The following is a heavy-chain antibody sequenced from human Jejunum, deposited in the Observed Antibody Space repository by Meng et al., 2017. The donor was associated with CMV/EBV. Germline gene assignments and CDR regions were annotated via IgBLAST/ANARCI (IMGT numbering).Heavy chain of an antibody. V-gene: IGHV4-39*01. CDR2: IYHSGST. D-gene: IGHD3-10*01. CDR1: GGSISSNGYY. CDR3: ARRRGGSGRDC. Sequence: QLQLQESGPGLVKPSETLSLTCTVSGGSISSNGYYWDWVRQPPGKGLEWIGAIYHSGSTSYNPSLQSRVTMFVDTSKNQFSLMLTSVTDTDTAVYYCARRRGGSGRDCWGQGTLVTVSS. J-gene: IGHJ4*02.